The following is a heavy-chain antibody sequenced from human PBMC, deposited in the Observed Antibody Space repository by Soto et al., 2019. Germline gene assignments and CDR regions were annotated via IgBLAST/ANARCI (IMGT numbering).Heavy chain of an antibody. J-gene: IGHJ4*02. D-gene: IGHD3-3*01. CDR3: ARDVEFWRGYLLQ. Sequence: QIQLVQSGAEVKQPGASVKVSCKASGFTFTSFGFSWVRQAPGQGLEWMGWINAYNGNTNYAQKFKGRVTMTTDTSTTTAYMELRSLRSDDTAIYYCARDVEFWRGYLLQWGQGTLVTISS. V-gene: IGHV1-18*01. CDR2: INAYNGNT. CDR1: GFTFTSFG.